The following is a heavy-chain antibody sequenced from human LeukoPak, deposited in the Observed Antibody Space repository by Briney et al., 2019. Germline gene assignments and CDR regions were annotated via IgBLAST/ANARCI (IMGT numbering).Heavy chain of an antibody. CDR1: GFTFSSYE. CDR3: ARDLAWYFDY. CDR2: ISTSGSTI. Sequence: GGSLRLSCAASGFTFSSYEMNWVRQAPGKGLDRVSYISTSGSTIYYADSVKGRFTISRDNAKNSLYLQMNSLRAEDTAVYYCARDLAWYFDYWGQGTLVTVSS. J-gene: IGHJ4*02. V-gene: IGHV3-48*03.